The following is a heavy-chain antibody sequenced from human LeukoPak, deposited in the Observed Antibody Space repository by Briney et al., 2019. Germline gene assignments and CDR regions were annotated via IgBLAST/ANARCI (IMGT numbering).Heavy chain of an antibody. CDR3: ARGPNRGGYSSGWYPRFTECFQH. D-gene: IGHD6-19*01. CDR2: INHSGST. J-gene: IGHJ1*01. Sequence: ASETLSLTCAVYGGSFSGYYWSWIRQPPGKGLEWIGEINHSGSTNYNPSLKSRVTISVDTSKNQFSLKLSSVAAADTAVYYCARGPNRGGYSSGWYPRFTECFQHWGQGTLVTVSS. V-gene: IGHV4-34*01. CDR1: GGSFSGYY.